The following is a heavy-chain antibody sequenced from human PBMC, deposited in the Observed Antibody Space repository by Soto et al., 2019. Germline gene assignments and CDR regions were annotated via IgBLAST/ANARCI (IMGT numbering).Heavy chain of an antibody. J-gene: IGHJ6*02. CDR1: GFIVSSDY. Sequence: EEQLVESGGGLIQPGGSLRLSCAASGFIVSSDYMTWVRQSPTKGLEWVSIIYSGGTTYYTDSVKGRFTITRDNSKNPLYLQMNSLRAEDTALYYCARGRGYYGMDVWGQGTTVTVSS. V-gene: IGHV3-53*01. CDR3: ARGRGYYGMDV. CDR2: IYSGGTT.